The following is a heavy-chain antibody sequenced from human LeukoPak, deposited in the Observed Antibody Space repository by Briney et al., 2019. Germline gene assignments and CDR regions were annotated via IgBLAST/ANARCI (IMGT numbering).Heavy chain of an antibody. V-gene: IGHV3-23*01. J-gene: IGHJ4*02. D-gene: IGHD2-15*01. Sequence: GGSLRLSCAASGFTFDDYGMSRVRQAPGKGLEWVSTISGSGGSGSTYYADSVKGRFTISRDNSKNTLYLQMNSLRVEDTAVYYCAKSGLNRFDYWGQGTLVTVSS. CDR1: GFTFDDYG. CDR3: AKSGLNRFDY. CDR2: ISGSGGSGST.